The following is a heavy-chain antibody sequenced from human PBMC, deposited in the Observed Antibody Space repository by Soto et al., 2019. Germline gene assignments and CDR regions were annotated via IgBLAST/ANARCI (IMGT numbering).Heavy chain of an antibody. V-gene: IGHV4-39*01. CDR2: IYYSGST. CDR1: GGSISSSSYY. D-gene: IGHD4-17*01. Sequence: LETLSLTCTVSGGSISSSSYYWGWIRQPPGKGLEWIGSIYYSGSTYYNPSLKSRVTISVDTSKNQFSLKLSSVTAADTAVYYCARHPYGDYVPYYFDYWGQGTLVTVSS. CDR3: ARHPYGDYVPYYFDY. J-gene: IGHJ4*02.